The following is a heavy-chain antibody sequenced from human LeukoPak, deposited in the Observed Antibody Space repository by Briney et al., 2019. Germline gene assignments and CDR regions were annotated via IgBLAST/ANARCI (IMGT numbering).Heavy chain of an antibody. CDR2: MNPNSGNT. D-gene: IGHD3-10*01. Sequence: ASVKVSCKASGYTFISYDINWVRQATGQGLEWMGWMNPNSGNTGYAQKFQGRVTITRNTSISTAYMELSSLRSEDTAVYYCARAPKRFGELLSIAGFDYWGQGTLVIVSS. V-gene: IGHV1-8*03. CDR3: ARAPKRFGELLSIAGFDY. CDR1: GYTFISYD. J-gene: IGHJ4*02.